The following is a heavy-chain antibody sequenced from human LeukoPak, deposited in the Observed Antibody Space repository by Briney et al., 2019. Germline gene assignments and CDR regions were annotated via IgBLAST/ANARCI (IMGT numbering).Heavy chain of an antibody. CDR3: ARDGSYYYGSGSHGDWFDP. D-gene: IGHD3-10*01. CDR2: IIPILGIA. J-gene: IGHJ5*02. Sequence: ASVKVSCTASGGTFSSYAISWVRQAPGQGLEWMGRIIPILGIANYAQKFQGRVTITADKSTSTAYMELSSLRSEDTAVYYCARDGSYYYGSGSHGDWFDPWGQGTLVTVSS. V-gene: IGHV1-69*04. CDR1: GGTFSSYA.